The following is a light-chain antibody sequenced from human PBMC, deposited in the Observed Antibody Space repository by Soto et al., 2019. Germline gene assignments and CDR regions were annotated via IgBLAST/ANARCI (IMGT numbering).Light chain of an antibody. V-gene: IGLV4-69*02. CDR1: SGHSNYA. CDR2: VNSDGSH. Sequence: QSVLTQSPSASASLGASVTLTCTLSSGHSNYAIAWHQQQPEKGPRYLIKVNSDGSHNKGDGIPDRFSGSSSGAERYLTISSLQSEDEGAYFCQTWGTDIVVFGGGTKLTVL. CDR3: QTWGTDIVV. J-gene: IGLJ3*02.